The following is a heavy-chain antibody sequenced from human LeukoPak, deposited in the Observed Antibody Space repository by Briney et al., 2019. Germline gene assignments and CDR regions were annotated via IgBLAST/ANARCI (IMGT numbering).Heavy chain of an antibody. CDR3: ARGRVIAALYWFDP. J-gene: IGHJ5*02. V-gene: IGHV1-8*03. Sequence: ASVKVSCKASGYTFTSYDINWVRQATGQGLEWMGWMNPNSGNTGYAQKFQGRVTITRNTSISTAYMELSSLRSEDTAVYYCARGRVIAALYWFDPWGQGTLVTVSS. CDR1: GYTFTSYD. CDR2: MNPNSGNT. D-gene: IGHD2-15*01.